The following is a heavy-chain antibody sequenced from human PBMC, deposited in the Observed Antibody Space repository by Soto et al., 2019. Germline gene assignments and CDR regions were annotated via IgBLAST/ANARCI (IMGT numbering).Heavy chain of an antibody. CDR3: ARIESMARNWFDP. V-gene: IGHV5-10-1*01. CDR1: GLSFTHSW. CDR2: IDPVDSYA. Sequence: ESLTIFCRGCGLSFTHSWISLVRQMPGKGLEWMGNIDPVDSYADYSPSFQGHVTFSVDTSISTAYLQWSSLKASDTAMYFCARIESMARNWFDPWGQGTLVTVSS. D-gene: IGHD2-21*01. J-gene: IGHJ5*02.